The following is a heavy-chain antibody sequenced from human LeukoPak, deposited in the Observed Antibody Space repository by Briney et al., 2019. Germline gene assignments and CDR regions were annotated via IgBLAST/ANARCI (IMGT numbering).Heavy chain of an antibody. CDR2: INAGNGNT. CDR1: GYTFTSYA. J-gene: IGHJ4*02. Sequence: GASVKVSCKASGYTFTSYAMHWVRQAPGQRLEWMGWINAGNGNTKYSQKFQGRVTVTRDTSASTAYMELSSLRSEDTAVYYCARALSFVSRPGVPGYWGQGTLVTVPS. V-gene: IGHV1-3*01. CDR3: ARALSFVSRPGVPGY. D-gene: IGHD2/OR15-2a*01.